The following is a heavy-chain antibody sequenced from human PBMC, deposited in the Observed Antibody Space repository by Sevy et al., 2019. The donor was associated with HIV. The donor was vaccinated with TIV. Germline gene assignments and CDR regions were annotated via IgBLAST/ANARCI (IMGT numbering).Heavy chain of an antibody. CDR3: ARDRICAVGFNGMDV. Sequence: SETLSLTCTVSGGSVSSGGHYWGWVRQPPGKGLEWIGYIHYSGNTNYNPSLKSRVTISVDTSKEQFSLKLSSVTAADTAVYYWARDRICAVGFNGMDVWGQGTTVTVSS. CDR1: GGSVSSGGHY. V-gene: IGHV4-61*08. D-gene: IGHD3-3*02. J-gene: IGHJ6*02. CDR2: IHYSGNT.